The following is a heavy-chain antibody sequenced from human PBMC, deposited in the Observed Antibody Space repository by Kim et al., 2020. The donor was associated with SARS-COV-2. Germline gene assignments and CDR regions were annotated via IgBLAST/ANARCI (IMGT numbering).Heavy chain of an antibody. CDR1: GFTFSSYS. J-gene: IGHJ3*02. CDR3: ARGHWNYDAFDI. D-gene: IGHD1-7*01. V-gene: IGHV3-21*01. Sequence: GGSLRLSCAASGFTFSSYSMNWVRQAPGKGLEWVSSISSSSYIYYADSVKGRFTISRDNAKNSLYLQMNSLRAEDTAVYYCARGHWNYDAFDIWGQGTMVTVSS. CDR2: ISSSSYI.